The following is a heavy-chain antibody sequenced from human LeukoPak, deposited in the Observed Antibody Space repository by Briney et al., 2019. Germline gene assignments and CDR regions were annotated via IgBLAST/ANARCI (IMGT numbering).Heavy chain of an antibody. CDR3: ARQGRVTTTIYWYFDL. Sequence: GESLKISCKGSGYSFTSYWIGWVRQMPGKGLGWMGIIYPGDSDTRYSPSFQGQVTISADKSISTAYLQWSSLKASDTAMYYCARQGRVTTTIYWYFDLWGRGTLVTVSS. D-gene: IGHD3-22*01. J-gene: IGHJ2*01. V-gene: IGHV5-51*01. CDR1: GYSFTSYW. CDR2: IYPGDSDT.